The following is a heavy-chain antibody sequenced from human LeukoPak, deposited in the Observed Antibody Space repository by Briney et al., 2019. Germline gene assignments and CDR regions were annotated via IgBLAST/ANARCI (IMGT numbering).Heavy chain of an antibody. CDR2: ISSSGSTI. V-gene: IGHV3-11*04. Sequence: GSLRLSCAASGFTFSDYYMGWIRQAPGKGLEWVSYISSSGSTIYYADSVKGRFTISRDNAKNSLYLQMNSLRAEDTAVYYCARDAYYDSSGYLKYWGQGTLVTVSS. CDR1: GFTFSDYY. CDR3: ARDAYYDSSGYLKY. J-gene: IGHJ4*02. D-gene: IGHD3-22*01.